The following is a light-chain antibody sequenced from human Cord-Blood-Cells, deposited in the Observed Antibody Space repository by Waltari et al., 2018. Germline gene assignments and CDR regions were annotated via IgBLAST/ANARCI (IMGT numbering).Light chain of an antibody. J-gene: IGKJ1*01. CDR2: GAS. CDR3: QQYGSSPGT. CDR1: QSVSSSY. Sequence: EIVLTQSPGTLSLSPGERATLSCRASQSVSSSYLAWYQQKPGQAPRRLIYGASSRATGIPDRFSGSGSGTDFTLTISRLEPEDFVVYYCQQYGSSPGTFGQGTKVEIK. V-gene: IGKV3-20*01.